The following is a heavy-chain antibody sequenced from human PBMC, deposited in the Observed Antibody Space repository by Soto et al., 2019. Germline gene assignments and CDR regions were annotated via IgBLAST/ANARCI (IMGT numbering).Heavy chain of an antibody. CDR3: ARSLWIGVLH. D-gene: IGHD3-10*01. CDR1: GFSLSTTGVA. Sequence: QITLKESGPTLVKPTQTLTMTCSFSGFSLSTTGVAVGWIRQSPGKALEWLAIIYWDNDKRYSPSLKSRVTITKDPSKNQVVLTVTNMDPVDTGISYCARSLWIGVLHWGQGALVTVSS. V-gene: IGHV2-5*02. J-gene: IGHJ4*02. CDR2: IYWDNDK.